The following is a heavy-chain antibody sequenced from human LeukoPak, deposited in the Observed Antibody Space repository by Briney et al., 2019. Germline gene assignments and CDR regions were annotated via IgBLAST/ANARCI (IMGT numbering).Heavy chain of an antibody. V-gene: IGHV1-69*02. J-gene: IGHJ4*02. CDR2: IIPILGIA. D-gene: IGHD3-22*01. Sequence: GSSVKVSCKASGGTFSSYTISWVRQAPGQGLEWMGRIIPILGIANYAQKFQGRVTITADKSTSTAYMELSSLRSEDTAVYYRARNYYDSSGYYSPFDYWGQGTLVTVSS. CDR3: ARNYYDSSGYYSPFDY. CDR1: GGTFSSYT.